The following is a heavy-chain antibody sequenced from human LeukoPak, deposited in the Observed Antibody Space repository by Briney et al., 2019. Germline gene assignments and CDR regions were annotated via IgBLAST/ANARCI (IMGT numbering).Heavy chain of an antibody. D-gene: IGHD5-18*01. CDR1: GFTFSDYY. J-gene: IGHJ6*03. V-gene: IGHV3-11*04. Sequence: GGSLRLSCAASGFTFSDYYMSWIRQAPGKGLEWLSYISSSGTTIYYADSVKGRFTISRDNAKNSLYLQMNSLRAEDTAVYYCARDVGPTWIQLDYYYMDVWGKGTTVTVSS. CDR3: ARDVGPTWIQLDYYYMDV. CDR2: ISSSGTTI.